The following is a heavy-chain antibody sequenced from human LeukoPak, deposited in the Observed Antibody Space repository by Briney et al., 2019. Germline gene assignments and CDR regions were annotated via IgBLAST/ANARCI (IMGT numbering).Heavy chain of an antibody. V-gene: IGHV4-59*12. J-gene: IGHJ4*02. D-gene: IGHD3-22*01. CDR2: IYYSGST. CDR3: AIGFYYDSSGYRRLDF. Sequence: SETLSLTCTVSGGSISSYYWSWIRQPPGKGLEWIGYIYYSGSTNYNPSLKSRVTISVDTSKNQFSLKLSSVTAADTAVYYCAIGFYYDSSGYRRLDFWGQGTLVTVSS. CDR1: GGSISSYY.